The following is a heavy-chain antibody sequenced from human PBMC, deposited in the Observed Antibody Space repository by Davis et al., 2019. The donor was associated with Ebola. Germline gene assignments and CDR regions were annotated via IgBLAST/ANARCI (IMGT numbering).Heavy chain of an antibody. Sequence: PGGSLRLSCAVYGGSFSGYYWSWIRQPPGKGLEWIGEINHSGSTDYNPSLKSRVTISLDTSKNQFSLKLSSVTAADTAVYYCATNTTSAGFDHWGQGTQVSVSS. J-gene: IGHJ5*02. CDR3: ATNTTSAGFDH. V-gene: IGHV4-34*01. D-gene: IGHD1-14*01. CDR2: INHSGST. CDR1: GGSFSGYY.